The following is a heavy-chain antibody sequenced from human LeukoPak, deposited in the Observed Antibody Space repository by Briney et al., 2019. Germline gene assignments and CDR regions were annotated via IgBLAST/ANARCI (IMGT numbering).Heavy chain of an antibody. CDR3: ARDSSSWYSFFDY. CDR1: GGSISSGDYY. V-gene: IGHV4-30-4*08. D-gene: IGHD6-13*01. CDR2: IYYSGTT. J-gene: IGHJ4*02. Sequence: PSETLSLTCTVSGGSISSGDYYWSWTRQPPGKGLEWIGYIYYSGTTYYNPSLKSRVTISVDTSKNQFSLRLSSVTAADTAVYYCARDSSSWYSFFDYWGQGTLVTVSS.